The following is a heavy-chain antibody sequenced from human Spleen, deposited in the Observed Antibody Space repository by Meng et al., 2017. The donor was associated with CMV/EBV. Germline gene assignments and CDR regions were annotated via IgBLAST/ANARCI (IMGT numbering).Heavy chain of an antibody. J-gene: IGHJ4*02. CDR2: IYYSGST. CDR3: ARAKLGNFDY. V-gene: IGHV4-61*01. CDR1: GGSVSSGSCY. D-gene: IGHD7-27*01. Sequence: TCTVSGGSVSSGSCYWGWIRQPPGKGLEWIEYIYYSGSTNYTPSLKSRVTISVDTSKNQFSLKLSSVTAADTAVYYCARAKLGNFDYWGQGTLVTVSS.